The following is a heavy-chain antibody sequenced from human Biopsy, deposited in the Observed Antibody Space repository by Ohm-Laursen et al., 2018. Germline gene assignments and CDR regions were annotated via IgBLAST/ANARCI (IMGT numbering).Heavy chain of an antibody. CDR1: GLTFSDHN. CDR2: IWSSAAYK. D-gene: IGHD3-16*01. CDR3: VKDGGQTAPYSFDV. V-gene: IGHV3-33*06. Sequence: SLRLSCAASGLTFSDHNMHWVRQAPGKGLEWVAFIWSSAAYKAYADSVKGRFTVSRVNSKNTVYLQMNSLSADDTAIYSCVKDGGQTAPYSFDVWGQGTLVTVSS. J-gene: IGHJ3*01.